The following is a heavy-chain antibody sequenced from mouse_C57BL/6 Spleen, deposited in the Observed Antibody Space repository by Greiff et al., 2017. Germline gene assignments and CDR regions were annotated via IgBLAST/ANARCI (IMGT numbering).Heavy chain of an antibody. J-gene: IGHJ3*01. Sequence: QVQLKQPGAELVKPGASVKLSCKASGYTFTSYWMHWVKQRPGRGLEWIGRIDPNSGGTKYNEKFKSKATLTVDKPSSTAYMQLSSLTSEDSAVYYCARGEYDYDVPFAYWGQGTLVTVSA. CDR2: IDPNSGGT. CDR1: GYTFTSYW. CDR3: ARGEYDYDVPFAY. D-gene: IGHD2-4*01. V-gene: IGHV1-72*01.